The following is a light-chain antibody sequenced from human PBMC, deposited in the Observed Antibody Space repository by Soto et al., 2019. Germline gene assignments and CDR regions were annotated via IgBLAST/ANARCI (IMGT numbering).Light chain of an antibody. J-gene: IGKJ3*01. V-gene: IGKV3-11*01. CDR1: QSVSSY. CDR2: DAS. CDR3: QQRSTPFT. Sequence: EIVLTQSPATLSLSPGERATLSCRASQSVSSYLAWYQQKPGQAPRLLIYDASNRATGIPTRFSGRGSVTDFTLTISSLEPEDFAVYYCQQRSTPFTFGPGTKVDIK.